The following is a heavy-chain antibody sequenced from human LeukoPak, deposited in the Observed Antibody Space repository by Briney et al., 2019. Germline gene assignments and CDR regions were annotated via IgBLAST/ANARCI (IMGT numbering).Heavy chain of an antibody. V-gene: IGHV3-7*03. CDR1: GFIFSDYW. CDR3: ARDSRRVGVTGGCDL. CDR2: IKQDGTEK. Sequence: PGGSLRLSCAASGFIFSDYWMSWVRQAPGKGLEWVANIKQDGTEKNYLDSVKGRFILSRDNAKNSLYLQLNFLRADDTAVYYCARDSRRVGVTGGCDLWGQGTLVTVSS. D-gene: IGHD1-26*01. J-gene: IGHJ5*02.